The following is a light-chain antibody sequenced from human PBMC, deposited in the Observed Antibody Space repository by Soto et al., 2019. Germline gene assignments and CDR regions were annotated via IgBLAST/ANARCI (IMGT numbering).Light chain of an antibody. J-gene: IGKJ1*01. CDR1: LTGNNNY. CDR2: GVY. V-gene: IGKV3-20*01. CDR3: QHEGYARWT. Sequence: IVLTQSPGTLSLSPGERATLSCRASLTGNNNYLAWYQHKSCQATRLLIYGVYTRATGIPDRFTGSGSGTEFTLTITRLEPEDSEVYFCQHEGYARWTFGQGTQVDIK.